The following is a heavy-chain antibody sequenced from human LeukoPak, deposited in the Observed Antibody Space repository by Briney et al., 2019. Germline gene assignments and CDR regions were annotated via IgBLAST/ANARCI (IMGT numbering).Heavy chain of an antibody. CDR3: AREGGYAATFDY. CDR1: GGSFSGYY. CDR2: INHSGST. Sequence: PSETLSLTCAVYGGSFSGYYWSWIRQPPGKGLEWIGEINHSGSTNYNPSLKSRVTISVDTSKNQFSLKLSSVTAADTAVYYCAREGGYAATFDYWGQGTLVTVSS. V-gene: IGHV4-34*01. D-gene: IGHD5-12*01. J-gene: IGHJ4*02.